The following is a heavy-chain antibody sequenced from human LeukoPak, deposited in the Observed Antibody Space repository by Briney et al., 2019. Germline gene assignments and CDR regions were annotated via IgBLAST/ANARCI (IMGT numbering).Heavy chain of an antibody. D-gene: IGHD3-22*01. CDR1: GFTFSSYA. CDR3: ARTPYYYDSSGLHYYFDY. CDR2: ISYDGSNK. V-gene: IGHV3-30*04. J-gene: IGHJ4*02. Sequence: GGSLRLSCAASGFTFSSYAMHWVRQAPGKRLEWVAVISYDGSNKYYADSVKGRFTISRDNSKNTLYLQMNSLRAEDTAVYYCARTPYYYDSSGLHYYFDYWGQGTLVTVSS.